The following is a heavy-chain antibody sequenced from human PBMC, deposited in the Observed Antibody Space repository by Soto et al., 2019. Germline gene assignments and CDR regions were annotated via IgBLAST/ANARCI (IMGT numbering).Heavy chain of an antibody. V-gene: IGHV1-3*01. CDR3: AREWGTGYCSSTSCYTDPSLFDY. J-gene: IGHJ4*02. CDR1: GCTFTSYA. Sequence: ASVKVSCKASGCTFTSYAMHWVRQAPGQRLGWMGWINAGNGNTKYSQKFQGRVTITRDTSASTAYMELSSLRSEDTAVYYCAREWGTGYCSSTSCYTDPSLFDYWGQGTLVTVSS. D-gene: IGHD2-2*02. CDR2: INAGNGNT.